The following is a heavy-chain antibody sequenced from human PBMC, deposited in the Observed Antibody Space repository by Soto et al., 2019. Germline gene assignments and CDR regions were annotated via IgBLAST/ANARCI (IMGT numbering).Heavy chain of an antibody. Sequence: SETLSLTCTVSGGSISSYYWSWIRQPPGKGLEWIGYIHYSGSTNYNPSLKSRVTISVDTSKNQFSLKLSSVTAADTAVYYCARVSQEYYDFWSGYYGGNAFDIWGQGTMVTVSS. V-gene: IGHV4-59*01. CDR3: ARVSQEYYDFWSGYYGGNAFDI. D-gene: IGHD3-3*01. J-gene: IGHJ3*02. CDR1: GGSISSYY. CDR2: IHYSGST.